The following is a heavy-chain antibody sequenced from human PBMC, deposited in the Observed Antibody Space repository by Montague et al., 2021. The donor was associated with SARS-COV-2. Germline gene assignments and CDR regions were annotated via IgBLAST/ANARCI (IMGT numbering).Heavy chain of an antibody. J-gene: IGHJ6*02. Sequence: SETLSLTCTVSGGSISNYYWSWIRQSPGKGLEWIAYMYYSGRTKYNPSLKSRATISVDTSKNQFSLTLSSMTAADTAVYFCARARGGTLFGVIRAYYGMDIWGQGTTVTVS. D-gene: IGHD3-3*01. CDR3: ARARGGTLFGVIRAYYGMDI. CDR2: MYYSGRT. CDR1: GGSISNYY. V-gene: IGHV4-59*01.